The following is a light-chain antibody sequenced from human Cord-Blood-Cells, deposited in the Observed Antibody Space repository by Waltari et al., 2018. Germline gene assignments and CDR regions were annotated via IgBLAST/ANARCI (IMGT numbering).Light chain of an antibody. J-gene: IGKJ4*01. CDR1: QDISNY. Sequence: DIPMTQSPSSLSGSVGDRVTITCQASQDISNYLNWYQQKPGKAPKLLFYDASNLETGVPSRFSGSGSGTDFTFTISSLQPEDIATYYCQQYDNLLTFGGGTKVEIK. V-gene: IGKV1-33*01. CDR2: DAS. CDR3: QQYDNLLT.